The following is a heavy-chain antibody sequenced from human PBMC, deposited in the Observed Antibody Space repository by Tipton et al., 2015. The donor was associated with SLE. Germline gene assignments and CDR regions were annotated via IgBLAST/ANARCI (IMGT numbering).Heavy chain of an antibody. CDR1: GGSFSGYY. CDR2: INRSGST. V-gene: IGHV4-34*01. J-gene: IGHJ5*02. CDR3: ARVGSWYGIGS. D-gene: IGHD6-13*01. Sequence: TLSLTCDVYGGSFSGYYWSWIRQSPGKGLEWIGEINRSGSTKYNPSLKSRVDMSLDTSKSQFSLKLTSVTVADSAVYYCARVGSWYGIGSWGPGTLVSVSS.